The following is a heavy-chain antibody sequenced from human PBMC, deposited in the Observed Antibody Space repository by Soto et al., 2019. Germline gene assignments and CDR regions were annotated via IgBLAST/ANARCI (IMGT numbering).Heavy chain of an antibody. Sequence: SETLSLTCTVSGGSISSGGYYWSWIRQHPGKGLEWIGYIYYSGSTYYNPSLKSRVTISVDTSKNQFSLKLSSVTAADTAVYYCARDRLWFGERAFAIRGQGTMVTVSS. D-gene: IGHD3-10*01. CDR1: GGSISSGGYY. CDR3: ARDRLWFGERAFAI. CDR2: IYYSGST. V-gene: IGHV4-31*03. J-gene: IGHJ3*02.